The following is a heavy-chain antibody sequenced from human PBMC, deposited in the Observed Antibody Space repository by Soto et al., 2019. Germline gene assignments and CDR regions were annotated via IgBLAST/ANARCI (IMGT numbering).Heavy chain of an antibody. V-gene: IGHV3-7*03. CDR3: ARYYRGSGRYFFDY. Sequence: GGSLRLSCVASGFTFISSFMGWIRHAPVKGLEWVANINQDGGVTYYVDSVEGRFTISRDNTKDSLYLQMNSLRGEDTAIYYCARYYRGSGRYFFDYWGQGTLVTVSS. CDR1: GFTFISSF. CDR2: INQDGGVT. D-gene: IGHD6-19*01. J-gene: IGHJ4*02.